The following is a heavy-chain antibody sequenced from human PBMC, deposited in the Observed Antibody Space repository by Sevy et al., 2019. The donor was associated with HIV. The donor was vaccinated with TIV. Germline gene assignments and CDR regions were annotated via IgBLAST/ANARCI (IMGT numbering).Heavy chain of an antibody. CDR2: ISYDGSNK. V-gene: IGHV3-30*18. CDR1: GFTFSSYG. D-gene: IGHD6-13*01. CDR3: AKDSSSSWASGGYYYYYMDV. J-gene: IGHJ6*03. Sequence: GGSLRLSCAASGFTFSSYGMHWVRQAPGKGLEWVAVISYDGSNKYYADSVKGRFTISRENSKNTLYLQMNSLRAEDTAVYYCAKDSSSSWASGGYYYYYMDVWGKGTTVTVSS.